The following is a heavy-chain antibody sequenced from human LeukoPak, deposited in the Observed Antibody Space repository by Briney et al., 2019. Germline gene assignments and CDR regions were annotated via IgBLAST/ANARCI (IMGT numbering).Heavy chain of an antibody. D-gene: IGHD2-15*01. J-gene: IGHJ4*02. V-gene: IGHV3-23*01. CDR3: AKDLYLVVVAASPFDY. CDR2: ISGSGGST. CDR1: GFTFSSHA. Sequence: GGSLRLSCAASGFTFSSHAMSWVRQAPGKGLEWVSAISGSGGSTYYADSVKGRFTISRDNSKNTLYLQMNSLRAEDTAVYYCAKDLYLVVVAASPFDYWGQGTLVTVSS.